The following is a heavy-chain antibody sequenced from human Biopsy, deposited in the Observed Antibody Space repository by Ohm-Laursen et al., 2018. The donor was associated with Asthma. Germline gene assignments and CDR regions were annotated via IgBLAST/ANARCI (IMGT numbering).Heavy chain of an antibody. D-gene: IGHD1-7*01. CDR2: IFAANSET. Sequence: ESLKISCKASGYTFSDSWIGWVRQMPGKGLEWMGIIFAANSETKYSPSFQGQVTISADMSISTALLQWSSLKASDTAIYYCARFIDGTFFVDYWGQRTLVTASS. J-gene: IGHJ4*02. V-gene: IGHV5-51*01. CDR3: ARFIDGTFFVDY. CDR1: GYTFSDSW.